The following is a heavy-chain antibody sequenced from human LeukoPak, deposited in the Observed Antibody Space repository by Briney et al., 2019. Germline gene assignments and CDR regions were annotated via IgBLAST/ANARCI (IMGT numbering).Heavy chain of an antibody. D-gene: IGHD3-3*01. CDR3: ARGRPFYDCWSGYYSRGSGWFDY. CDR1: GGSFSGYY. J-gene: IGHJ4*02. Sequence: SETLSLTCAVYGGSFSGYYWSWIRQPPGKGLEWIGEINHSGSTNYNPSLKSRVTISGDASKNQFSLKLSAVTAADTAVYYCARGRPFYDCWSGYYSRGSGWFDYWGQGTLVTVSS. CDR2: INHSGST. V-gene: IGHV4-34*01.